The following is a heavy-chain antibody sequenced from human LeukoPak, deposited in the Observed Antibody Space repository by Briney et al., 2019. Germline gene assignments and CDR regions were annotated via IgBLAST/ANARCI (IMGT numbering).Heavy chain of an antibody. CDR2: IYHSGST. CDR1: GYSISSGYY. Sequence: SETLSLTCTVSGYSISSGYYWGWIRQPPGKGLEWIGSIYHSGSTYYNPSLKSRVTISVDTSKNQFSLKLSSVTAADTAVYYCARGPREAVAGLSPFDYWGQGTLVTVSS. D-gene: IGHD6-19*01. V-gene: IGHV4-38-2*02. J-gene: IGHJ4*02. CDR3: ARGPREAVAGLSPFDY.